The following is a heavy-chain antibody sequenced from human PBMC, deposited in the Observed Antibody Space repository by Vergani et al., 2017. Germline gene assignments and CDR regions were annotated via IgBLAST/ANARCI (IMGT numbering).Heavy chain of an antibody. D-gene: IGHD3-10*01. CDR1: GFTFSSYA. Sequence: EVQLVESGGGLVQPGGSLRLSCAASGFTFSSYAMRWVRQAPGKGLEWVSAISGSGGSTYYADSVKGRFTIYRDNSKNTLYLQMNSLRAEDTAVYYCAKSIVRGVIITNPFDVWGQGTLVTVSS. CDR3: AKSIVRGVIITNPFDV. J-gene: IGHJ4*02. V-gene: IGHV3-23*04. CDR2: ISGSGGST.